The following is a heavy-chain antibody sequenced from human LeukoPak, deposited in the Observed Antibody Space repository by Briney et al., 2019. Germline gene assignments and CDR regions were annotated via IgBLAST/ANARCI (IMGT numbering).Heavy chain of an antibody. D-gene: IGHD1-26*01. CDR1: GGSISSYY. J-gene: IGHJ4*02. CDR3: ARSPTGGATKDYFDY. V-gene: IGHV4-59*01. CDR2: IYYSGST. Sequence: SETLSLTCTVSGGSISSYYWSWIRQPPGKGLEWIGYIYYSGSTNYNPSLKSRVTISVDTSKSQFSLKLSSVTAADTAVYYCARSPTGGATKDYFDYWGQGTLVTVSS.